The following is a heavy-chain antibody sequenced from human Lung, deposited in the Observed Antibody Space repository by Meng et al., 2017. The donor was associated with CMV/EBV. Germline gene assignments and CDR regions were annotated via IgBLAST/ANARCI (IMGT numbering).Heavy chain of an antibody. CDR1: GYTFTGYF. J-gene: IGHJ4*02. D-gene: IGHD2/OR15-2a*01. V-gene: IGHV1-2*02. Sequence: ASVKVSCKASGYTFTGYFMHWVRQAPGQELEWMGWINPNSGGTNYAQKFQGRVIMTWDTSISSAYMQLSRLTSNDTAVFYCARGGLSTALPEAPSNSSIDNWGQGTLVTVSS. CDR2: INPNSGGT. CDR3: ARGGLSTALPEAPSNSSIDN.